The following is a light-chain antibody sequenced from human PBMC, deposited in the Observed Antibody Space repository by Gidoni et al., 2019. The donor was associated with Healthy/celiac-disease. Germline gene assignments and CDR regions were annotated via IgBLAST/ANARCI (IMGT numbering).Light chain of an antibody. CDR2: EVS. CDR3: CSYAGSSTFGV. Sequence: GTSRDVGSYNLVSWYQQHPGKAPKLMIYEVSKRPSGVSNRFSGSKSGNTASLTISGLQAEDEADYYCCSYAGSSTFGVFGGGTKLTVL. V-gene: IGLV2-23*02. CDR1: SRDVGSYNL. J-gene: IGLJ2*01.